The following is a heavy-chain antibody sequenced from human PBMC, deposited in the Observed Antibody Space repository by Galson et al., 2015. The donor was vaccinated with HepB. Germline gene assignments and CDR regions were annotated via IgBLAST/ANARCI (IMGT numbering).Heavy chain of an antibody. V-gene: IGHV1-8*01. J-gene: IGHJ6*02. D-gene: IGHD6-6*01. CDR3: ARGRGWVRKWSIAARHYYYGMDV. Sequence: SVKVSCKASGYTFTSYDINWVRQATGQGLEWMGWMNPNSGNTGYAQKFQGRVAMTRNTSISTAYMELSSLRSEDTAVYYCARGRGWVRKWSIAARHYYYGMDVWGQGTTVTVSS. CDR1: GYTFTSYD. CDR2: MNPNSGNT.